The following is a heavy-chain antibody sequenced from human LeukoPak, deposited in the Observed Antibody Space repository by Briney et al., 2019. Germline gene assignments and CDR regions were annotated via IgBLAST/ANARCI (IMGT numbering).Heavy chain of an antibody. J-gene: IGHJ4*02. CDR3: ARDVLGGNGSGLGY. Sequence: ASVKVSCKASGYTFTNYYIHWVRQSPGQGVEWVRIINPSGGGTSYAKKFQGRVTMTRDTSTSTVYMELSSLRSEDTAVYYCARDVLGGNGSGLGYWGQGTLVTVSS. V-gene: IGHV1-46*01. CDR2: INPSGGGT. D-gene: IGHD4-23*01. CDR1: GYTFTNYY.